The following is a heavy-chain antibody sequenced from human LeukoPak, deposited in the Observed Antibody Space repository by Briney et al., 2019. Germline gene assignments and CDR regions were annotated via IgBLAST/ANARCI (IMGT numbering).Heavy chain of an antibody. CDR3: ARGGLYSSHLDV. CDR1: GGSISSGSYY. Sequence: SQTLSLTCTVSGGSISSGSYYWSWIRQPAGKGLEWIGRIYTSGSTNYNPSLKSRVTISVDTSKNQFSLKLSSVRAADTAVYYCARGGLYSSHLDVWGKGTTVTVSS. D-gene: IGHD6-13*01. V-gene: IGHV4-61*02. J-gene: IGHJ6*04. CDR2: IYTSGST.